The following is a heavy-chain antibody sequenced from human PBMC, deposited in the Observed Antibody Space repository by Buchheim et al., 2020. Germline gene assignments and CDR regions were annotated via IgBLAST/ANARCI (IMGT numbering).Heavy chain of an antibody. V-gene: IGHV3-11*06. Sequence: QVQLVESGGGLVKPGGSLRLSCAASGFTFSDYYMIWIRQAPGKGLEWISYISSSSSYTNYADSVKGRFTISRDNAKNSLYLQMSSLRAEDTAVYYCATDFLGYCSGGTCPAQYWGQGTL. J-gene: IGHJ4*02. D-gene: IGHD2-15*01. CDR1: GFTFSDYY. CDR2: ISSSSSYT. CDR3: ATDFLGYCSGGTCPAQY.